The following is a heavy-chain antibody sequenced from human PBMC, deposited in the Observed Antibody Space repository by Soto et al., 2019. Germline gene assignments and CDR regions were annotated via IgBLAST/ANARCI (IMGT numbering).Heavy chain of an antibody. CDR2: IYPGDSDT. Sequence: GESLKISCKGSGYSFTSYWIGWVRQMPGKGLEWMGIIYPGDSDTRYSPSFQGQVTISADKSISTAYLQWSSLKASDTAMYYCARHDCGGDCYSYYYYGMDVWGQGTTVTVSS. CDR3: ARHDCGGDCYSYYYYGMDV. V-gene: IGHV5-51*01. CDR1: GYSFTSYW. D-gene: IGHD2-21*02. J-gene: IGHJ6*02.